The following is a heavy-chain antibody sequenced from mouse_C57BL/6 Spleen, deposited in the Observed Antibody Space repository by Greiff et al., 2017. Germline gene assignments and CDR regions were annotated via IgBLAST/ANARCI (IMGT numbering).Heavy chain of an antibody. Sequence: QVHVKQSGAELARPGASVKLSCKASGYTFTSYGISWVKQRTGQGLEWIGEIYPRSGNTYYNEKFKGKATLTADKSSSTAYMELRSLTSEDSAVYFCARSYDGYEGKYYFDYWGQGTTLTVSS. CDR1: GYTFTSYG. CDR3: ARSYDGYEGKYYFDY. D-gene: IGHD2-3*01. V-gene: IGHV1-81*01. J-gene: IGHJ2*01. CDR2: IYPRSGNT.